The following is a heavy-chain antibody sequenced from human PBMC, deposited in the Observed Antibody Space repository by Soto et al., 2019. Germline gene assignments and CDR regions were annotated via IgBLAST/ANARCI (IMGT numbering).Heavy chain of an antibody. J-gene: IGHJ6*02. CDR1: GYTFTGYY. Sequence: QVQLVQSGAEVKKPGASVKVSCKASGYTFTGYYMHWVRQAPGQGLEWMGWINPNSGGTNYAQKFQGWVTMTRDTSISTAYMELSRLRSDDTAVYYWARDRVDRYYYYGMDVWGQGTTVTVSS. V-gene: IGHV1-2*04. D-gene: IGHD3-9*01. CDR2: INPNSGGT. CDR3: ARDRVDRYYYYGMDV.